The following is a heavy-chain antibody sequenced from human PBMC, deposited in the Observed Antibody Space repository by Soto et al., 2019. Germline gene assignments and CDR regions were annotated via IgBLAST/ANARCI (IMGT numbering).Heavy chain of an antibody. CDR2: IIPIFGTA. Sequence: SVKVSCKASGGTFSSYAISWVRQAPGQGLEWMGGIIPIFGTANYAQKFQGRVTITADESTSTAYMELSSLRSEDTAVYYCARDQADYYDSSGYKYWGQGTLVTVSS. D-gene: IGHD3-22*01. J-gene: IGHJ4*02. CDR3: ARDQADYYDSSGYKY. V-gene: IGHV1-69*13. CDR1: GGTFSSYA.